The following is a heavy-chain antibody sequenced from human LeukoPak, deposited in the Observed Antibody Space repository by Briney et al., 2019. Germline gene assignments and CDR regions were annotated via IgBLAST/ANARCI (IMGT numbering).Heavy chain of an antibody. Sequence: PSEPLSLTCTVSGGSISSYYWSLIRQPPEERLEGIGYIYYSGSTNYNPSLKSRVTISVDTSKNQFSLKLSTVTAEDTAVYYCARALGYSRSRYWFEPWGRGTRVTVSS. J-gene: IGHJ5*02. D-gene: IGHD6-13*01. V-gene: IGHV4-59*01. CDR2: IYYSGST. CDR1: GGSISSYY. CDR3: ARALGYSRSRYWFEP.